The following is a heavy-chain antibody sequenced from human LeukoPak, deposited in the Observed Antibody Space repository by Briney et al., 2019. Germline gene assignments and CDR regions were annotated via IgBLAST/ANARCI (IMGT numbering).Heavy chain of an antibody. Sequence: PGGSLRLSCAASGFTFSNYAMSWVRQAPGKGLEWVSAISGSGGSTYYADSVKGRFTISRDNSKNTLYLQMNSLRAEDTAVYYCARRTGYSYGYLDYWGQGTLVTVSS. CDR2: ISGSGGST. V-gene: IGHV3-23*01. D-gene: IGHD5-18*01. CDR1: GFTFSNYA. J-gene: IGHJ4*02. CDR3: ARRTGYSYGYLDY.